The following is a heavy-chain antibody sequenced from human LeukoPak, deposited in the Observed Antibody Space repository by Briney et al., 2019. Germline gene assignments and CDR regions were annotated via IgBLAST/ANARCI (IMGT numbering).Heavy chain of an antibody. J-gene: IGHJ2*01. CDR1: GDSVSNNY. Sequence: SETLSLTCTVSGDSVSNNYWNWIRQPPGKGLEWIGYIFYRGSTNYNPSLKSRVTISVDTSKNQFSLNLSSVTAADTAVYYCAKLEGRTVTMWYLDLWGRGTLVTVSS. D-gene: IGHD4-17*01. V-gene: IGHV4-59*02. CDR3: AKLEGRTVTMWYLDL. CDR2: IFYRGST.